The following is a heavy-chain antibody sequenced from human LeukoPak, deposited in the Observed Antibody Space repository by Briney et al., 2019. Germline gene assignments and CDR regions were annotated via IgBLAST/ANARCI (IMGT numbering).Heavy chain of an antibody. D-gene: IGHD6-13*01. CDR2: IIPIFGTA. Sequence: ASVKVSCKASGGTFSSYAISWVRQAPGQGLEWMGGIIPIFGTANYAQKFQGRVTITADESTSTAYMELSSLRSEDTAVYYCARRSSWGGDAFDIWGQGTMVTVSS. V-gene: IGHV1-69*13. CDR3: ARRSSWGGDAFDI. J-gene: IGHJ3*02. CDR1: GGTFSSYA.